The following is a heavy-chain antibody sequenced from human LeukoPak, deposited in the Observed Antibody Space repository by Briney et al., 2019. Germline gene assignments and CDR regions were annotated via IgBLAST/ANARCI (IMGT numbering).Heavy chain of an antibody. V-gene: IGHV3-33*01. CDR1: GFTFSSYG. CDR2: IWYDGSNK. J-gene: IGHJ4*02. Sequence: GGSLRLSCAASGFTFSSYGMNWVRQAPGKGLEWVAVIWYDGSNKYYGDSVKGRFTISRDNSKNTVSLQMNSLRVEDTAVYYCARLGCSWSFDYWGQGTLVTVSS. CDR3: ARLGCSWSFDY. D-gene: IGHD6-13*01.